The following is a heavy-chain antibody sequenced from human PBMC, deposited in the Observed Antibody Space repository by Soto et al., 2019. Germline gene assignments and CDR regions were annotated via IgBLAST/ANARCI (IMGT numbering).Heavy chain of an antibody. CDR2: IKQDGSEK. D-gene: IGHD3-3*01. Sequence: EVQLVESGGGLVQPGGSLRLSCAASGFTFSSYWMSWVRQAPGKGLEWVANIKQDGSEKYYVDSVKGRFTISRDNAKNSLYRQMNSRRSEDTSVYYCARAHSYYDFWSGYYPAPLDYWGQGTLVTVSS. CDR3: ARAHSYYDFWSGYYPAPLDY. J-gene: IGHJ4*02. CDR1: GFTFSSYW. V-gene: IGHV3-7*03.